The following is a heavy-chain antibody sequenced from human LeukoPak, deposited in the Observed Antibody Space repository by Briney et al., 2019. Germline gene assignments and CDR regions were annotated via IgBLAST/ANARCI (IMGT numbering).Heavy chain of an antibody. CDR3: AKDLVGGSDGLLFDY. D-gene: IGHD1-26*01. Sequence: GGSLRLSCVASGFTFSGYGMHWVRQSPGKGLEWVAFIRYDETYRVYVDSVKGRFTISRDNSRNRLYLQMNSLRAEDTATHYCAKDLVGGSDGLLFDYWGQGTLVVVSS. CDR1: GFTFSGYG. V-gene: IGHV3-30*02. CDR2: IRYDETYR. J-gene: IGHJ4*02.